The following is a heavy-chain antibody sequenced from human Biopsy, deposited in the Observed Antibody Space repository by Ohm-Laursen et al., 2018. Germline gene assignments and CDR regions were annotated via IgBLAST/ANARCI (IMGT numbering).Heavy chain of an antibody. V-gene: IGHV1-69*06. Sequence: SSVKVSCKTSGYTFINYGINWVRQAPGQGLEWLGGNIPILGTGNYAQRFQDRVTVAADTSTGTATMELRSLRSDDTAAYYCATKLTGYFHHWGQGTPVIVSS. CDR1: GYTFINYG. D-gene: IGHD3-9*01. J-gene: IGHJ1*01. CDR3: ATKLTGYFHH. CDR2: NIPILGTG.